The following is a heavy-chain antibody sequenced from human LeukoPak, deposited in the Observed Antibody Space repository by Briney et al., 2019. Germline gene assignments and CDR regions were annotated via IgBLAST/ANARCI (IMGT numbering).Heavy chain of an antibody. CDR2: IKTDGSIT. CDR3: ARKLWFGEPCCYFDY. Sequence: GGSLRLSCAASGFSFSVYWMHWVRQAPGKGPVWVSRIKTDGSITDYADSVKGRFTISRDNAKNSLHLQMNSLRAEDTAVYYCARKLWFGEPCCYFDYWGQGTLVTVSS. J-gene: IGHJ4*02. D-gene: IGHD3-10*01. V-gene: IGHV3-74*01. CDR1: GFSFSVYW.